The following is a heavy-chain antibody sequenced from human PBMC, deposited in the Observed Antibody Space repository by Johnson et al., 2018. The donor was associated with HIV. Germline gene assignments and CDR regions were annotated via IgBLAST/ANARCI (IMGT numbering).Heavy chain of an antibody. CDR3: ARDPAKTGVTTCGAFDI. D-gene: IGHD1-26*01. V-gene: IGHV3-7*05. J-gene: IGHJ3*02. Sequence: VQLVESGGGLVQPGGSLRLSCAASGFTFSIYWMSWVRQAPGKGLEWVANIKEDGSEEYYVDSVEGRLTVSRDNAKNSLHLQMNSLRVDDTAVYYCARDPAKTGVTTCGAFDIWGQGTMVTVSS. CDR1: GFTFSIYW. CDR2: IKEDGSEE.